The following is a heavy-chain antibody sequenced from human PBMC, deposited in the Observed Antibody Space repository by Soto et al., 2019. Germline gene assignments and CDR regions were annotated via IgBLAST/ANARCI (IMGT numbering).Heavy chain of an antibody. Sequence: PETLSLTCTPSGGAISTYYWTWIRQTAGKGLEWIGRIYSSGSTKYNPALQSRVTMSLDTSNNQFSLRLTSVTAADTAVYYCARGQRFSDWFDPWGQGTLVTVSS. CDR2: IYSSGST. CDR3: ARGQRFSDWFDP. V-gene: IGHV4-4*07. CDR1: GGAISTYY. D-gene: IGHD3-3*01. J-gene: IGHJ5*02.